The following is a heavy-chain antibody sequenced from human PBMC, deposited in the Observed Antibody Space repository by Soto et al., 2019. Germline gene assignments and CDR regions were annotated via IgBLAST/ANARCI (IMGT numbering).Heavy chain of an antibody. CDR2: IYYTEKT. Sequence: QVQLQQSGPGLVKPSETLSLTCTVSGGSISSYYWSWIRQPPGKGLDWIGYIYYTEKTNYNPSLKSRVTISVDTSKNQFSLKLRSVTAADTGVYFCARARFQLLHPYYYGMDVWGQGNAVTVSS. D-gene: IGHD2-15*01. J-gene: IGHJ6*02. CDR1: GGSISSYY. V-gene: IGHV4-59*01. CDR3: ARARFQLLHPYYYGMDV.